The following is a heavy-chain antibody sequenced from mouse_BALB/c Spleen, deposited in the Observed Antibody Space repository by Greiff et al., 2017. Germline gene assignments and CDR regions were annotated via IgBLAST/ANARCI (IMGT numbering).Heavy chain of an antibody. CDR3: ASTTVVDPYAMDY. J-gene: IGHJ4*01. V-gene: IGHV2-2*02. CDR2: IWSGGST. D-gene: IGHD1-1*01. Sequence: QVQLQQSGPGLVQPSQSLSITCTVSGFSLTSYGVHWVRQSPGKGLEWLGVIWSGGSTDYNAAFISRLSISKDNSKSQVFFKMNSLQANDTAIYYCASTTVVDPYAMDYWGQGTSVTVSS. CDR1: GFSLTSYG.